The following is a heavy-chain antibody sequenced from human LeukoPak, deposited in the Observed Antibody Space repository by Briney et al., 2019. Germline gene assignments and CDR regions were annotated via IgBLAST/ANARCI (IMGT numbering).Heavy chain of an antibody. V-gene: IGHV3-21*01. CDR2: ISRSSSYI. Sequence: GGSLRLSCAASGFTFSSYSMNWVRQAPGKGLEWVSSISRSSSYIYYADSVKGRFTISRDNAKNSLYLQMNSLRAEDTAVYYCARPPAYSSSWYDPRYYYYMDVWGKGTTVTVSS. D-gene: IGHD6-13*01. CDR3: ARPPAYSSSWYDPRYYYYMDV. J-gene: IGHJ6*03. CDR1: GFTFSSYS.